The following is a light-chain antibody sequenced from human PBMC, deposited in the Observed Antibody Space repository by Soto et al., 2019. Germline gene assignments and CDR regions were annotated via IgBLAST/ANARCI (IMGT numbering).Light chain of an antibody. CDR3: QSYDSSLSAS. CDR1: SSNIGAGYD. J-gene: IGLJ1*01. V-gene: IGLV1-40*01. CDR2: GNS. Sequence: VLTQPPSVSGAPGQRVTISCTGSSSNIGAGYDVHWYQQLPGTAPKLLIYGNSNRPSGVPDRFSGSKSGTSASLAITGLQAEDEADYYCQSYDSSLSASFGTGTKVTVL.